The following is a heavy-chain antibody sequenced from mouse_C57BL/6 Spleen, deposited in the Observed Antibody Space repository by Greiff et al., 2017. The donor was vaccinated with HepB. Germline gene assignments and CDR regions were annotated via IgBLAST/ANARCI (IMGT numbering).Heavy chain of an antibody. J-gene: IGHJ4*01. CDR1: GYTFTSYW. D-gene: IGHD2-2*01. Sequence: QVQLQQSGAELVRPGSSVKLSCKASGYTFTSYWMHWVKQRPIQGLEWIGNIDPSDSETHYNQKFKDKATLTVDKSSSTAYMQLSSLTSEDSAVYYCAREEAVTTAMDYWGQGTSVTVSS. CDR3: AREEAVTTAMDY. V-gene: IGHV1-52*01. CDR2: IDPSDSET.